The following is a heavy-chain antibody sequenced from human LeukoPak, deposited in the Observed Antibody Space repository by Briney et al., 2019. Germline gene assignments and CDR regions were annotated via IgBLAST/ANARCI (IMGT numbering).Heavy chain of an antibody. CDR2: ISSRSSTI. CDR1: GFTFSSYW. V-gene: IGHV3-48*01. CDR3: ARDQWWAHYYYYYTDV. J-gene: IGHJ6*03. D-gene: IGHD2-8*01. Sequence: GGSLRLSCAASGFTFSSYWMSWVRQAPGKGLEWVSYISSRSSTIYYADSVKGRFTISRDNAKNSLYLQMNSLRAEDTAVYYCARDQWWAHYYYYYTDVWGKGTTVAVSS.